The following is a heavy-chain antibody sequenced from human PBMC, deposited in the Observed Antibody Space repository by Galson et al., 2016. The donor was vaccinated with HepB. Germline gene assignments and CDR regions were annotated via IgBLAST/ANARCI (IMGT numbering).Heavy chain of an antibody. D-gene: IGHD6-13*01. CDR2: INTYNGHT. J-gene: IGHJ4*02. Sequence: SVKVSCKASGYTFTNYGISWVRQAPGQGLEWMGWINTYNGHTNYAQKLHDRVTMTTDTSTSTAHMELRSLRSDDTAVYYCARCGTTWSFDYWGQGTLVTVSS. CDR1: GYTFTNYG. V-gene: IGHV1-18*04. CDR3: ARCGTTWSFDY.